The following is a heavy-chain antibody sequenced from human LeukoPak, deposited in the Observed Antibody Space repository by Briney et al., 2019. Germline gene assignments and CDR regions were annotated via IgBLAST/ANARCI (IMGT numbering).Heavy chain of an antibody. D-gene: IGHD2-2*01. CDR2: IIPIFGTA. V-gene: IGHV1-69*05. J-gene: IGHJ4*02. CDR1: GGTFSSYA. Sequence: SVKVSCKASGGTFSSYAISWVRQAPGQGLEWMGGIIPIFGTANYAQKFQGRVTITTDESTSTAYMELSSLRSEDTAVYYCARVVNDCSSTSCPSFDYWGQGTLVTVSS. CDR3: ARVVNDCSSTSCPSFDY.